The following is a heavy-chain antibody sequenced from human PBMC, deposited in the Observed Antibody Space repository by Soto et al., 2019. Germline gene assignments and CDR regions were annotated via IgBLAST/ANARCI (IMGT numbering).Heavy chain of an antibody. Sequence: AGGSLRLACAASGFIFRSYGMHWVRQAPGKGLEWVAVIWYDGSNKNYADPVKGRFTISRDNAKNTLFLQMNSLRAEDTAVYFCASSGGWGQGTLVTVSS. D-gene: IGHD1-26*01. CDR2: IWYDGSNK. J-gene: IGHJ4*02. CDR3: ASSGG. CDR1: GFIFRSYG. V-gene: IGHV3-33*01.